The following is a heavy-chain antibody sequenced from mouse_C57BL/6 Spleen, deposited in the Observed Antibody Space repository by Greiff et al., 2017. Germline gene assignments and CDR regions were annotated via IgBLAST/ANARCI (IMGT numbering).Heavy chain of an antibody. CDR1: GFSFNTYA. V-gene: IGHV10-1*01. D-gene: IGHD3-2*02. J-gene: IGHJ3*01. CDR2: IRSKSNNYAT. Sequence: EVQGVESGGGLVQPKGSLKLSCAASGFSFNTYAMNWVRQAPGKGLEWVARIRSKSNNYATYYADSVKDSFTIFRDDSESMLYLQMNNLKTEDTAMYDGVRHEGSAYTYWGQGTLVTVSA. CDR3: VRHEGSAYTY.